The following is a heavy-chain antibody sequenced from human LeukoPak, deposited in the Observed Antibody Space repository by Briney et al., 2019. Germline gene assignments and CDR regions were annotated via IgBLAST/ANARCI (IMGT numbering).Heavy chain of an antibody. J-gene: IGHJ6*03. V-gene: IGHV4-34*01. CDR3: ARLTARDYYYMDV. Sequence: SENLSLTCAVYGGSFSGYYWSWIRQPPGKGLEWIGEINHSESPNYNPSLKSRVTISVDTSKNQFSLRLSSVTAADTAVYYCARLTARDYYYMDVWGKGTTVTVSS. CDR2: INHSESP. D-gene: IGHD2-21*02. CDR1: GGSFSGYY.